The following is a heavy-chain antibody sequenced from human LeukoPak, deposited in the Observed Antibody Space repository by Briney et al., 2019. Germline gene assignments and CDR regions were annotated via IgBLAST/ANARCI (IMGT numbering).Heavy chain of an antibody. J-gene: IGHJ3*02. D-gene: IGHD2-15*01. CDR2: ISHSGGTT. CDR1: GFTFSSYA. CDR3: AKANVKYCSGGSCFDAFDI. V-gene: IGHV3-23*01. Sequence: GGSLRLSCAASGFTFSSYAMSWVRQAPGKGPEWVSAISHSGGTTYYADPVKGRFTITRDNSKNTLYLQMNSLRAEDTAVYYCAKANVKYCSGGSCFDAFDIWGQGTMVTVSS.